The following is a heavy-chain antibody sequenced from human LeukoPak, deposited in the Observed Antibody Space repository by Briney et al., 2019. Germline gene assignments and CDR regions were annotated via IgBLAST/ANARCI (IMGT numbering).Heavy chain of an antibody. J-gene: IGHJ4*02. V-gene: IGHV4-59*08. Sequence: SETLSLTCTVSGGSISSYYWSCIWQPPGKGLEWIGYIYYSGSTNYNPSLKSRVTISVDTSKNQFSLKLSSVTAADTALYYCARYDFWSGYCFDYWGQGTLVTVSS. CDR3: ARYDFWSGYCFDY. CDR1: GGSISSYY. CDR2: IYYSGST. D-gene: IGHD3-3*01.